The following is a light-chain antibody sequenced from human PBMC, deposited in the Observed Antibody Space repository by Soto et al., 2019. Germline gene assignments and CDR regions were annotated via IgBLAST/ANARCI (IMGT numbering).Light chain of an antibody. V-gene: IGKV3-15*01. J-gene: IGKJ1*01. CDR1: QTISTN. CDR3: KQYGSSPQT. Sequence: EVVMTQSPATLSVSPGERATLSCRASQTISTNLAWYQQKPGQAPRLLIYGASTRAAGIPARFSGSGSGTDFTLTIRSLEPEDFAVYYCKQYGSSPQTFGQGTKVDIK. CDR2: GAS.